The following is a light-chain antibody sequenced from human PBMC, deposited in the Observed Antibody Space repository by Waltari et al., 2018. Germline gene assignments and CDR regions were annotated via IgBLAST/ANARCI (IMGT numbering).Light chain of an antibody. CDR1: QAISNY. Sequence: DIQLTQSPSFLSASVGNRVTIPCRASQAISNYLTWFQQKPGKAPKLLISAASTLQSGVPSRFSGSGSGTEFALTISSLQPEDSATYYCHQVNGYPLTFGGGTKVEIK. CDR2: AAS. CDR3: HQVNGYPLT. J-gene: IGKJ4*01. V-gene: IGKV1-9*01.